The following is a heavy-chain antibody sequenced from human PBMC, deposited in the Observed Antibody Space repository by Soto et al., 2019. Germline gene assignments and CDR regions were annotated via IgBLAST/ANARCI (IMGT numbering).Heavy chain of an antibody. CDR3: AKEFHTWNYFDY. CDR2: ISYDGSNK. V-gene: IGHV3-30*18. Sequence: VAVISYDGSNKYYADSVKGRFTISRDNSKNTLYLQMNSLRDEDTGLYYCAKEFHTWNYFDYWGQGILVTVSS. J-gene: IGHJ4*02. D-gene: IGHD1-20*01.